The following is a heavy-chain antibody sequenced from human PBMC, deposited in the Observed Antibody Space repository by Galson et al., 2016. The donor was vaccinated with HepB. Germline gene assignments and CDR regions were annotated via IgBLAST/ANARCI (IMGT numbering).Heavy chain of an antibody. CDR3: ARNFHSSGYPSSEYFQY. D-gene: IGHD6-19*01. CDR1: GGTFNSYA. Sequence: SVKVSCKVSGGTFNSYAISWVRQAPGQGLEWMGGIIPILGIASYAQRFQGRLTITADTSTTTAYMDLSSLKSDDTAVYYCARNFHSSGYPSSEYFQYWGQGTLVTVSS. J-gene: IGHJ1*01. V-gene: IGHV1-69*10. CDR2: IIPILGIA.